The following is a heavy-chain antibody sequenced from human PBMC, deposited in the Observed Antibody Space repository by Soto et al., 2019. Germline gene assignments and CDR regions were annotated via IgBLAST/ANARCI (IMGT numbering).Heavy chain of an antibody. V-gene: IGHV3-23*01. Sequence: PGGSLRLSCAASGFTFSSYAMSWVRQAPGKGLEWVSAISGSGGSTYYADSVKGRFTISRDNSKNTLYLQMNSLRAEDTAVYYCAKDRAPRHIVVVVAATGLFDYWGQGTLVTVSS. CDR2: ISGSGGST. J-gene: IGHJ4*02. D-gene: IGHD2-15*01. CDR3: AKDRAPRHIVVVVAATGLFDY. CDR1: GFTFSSYA.